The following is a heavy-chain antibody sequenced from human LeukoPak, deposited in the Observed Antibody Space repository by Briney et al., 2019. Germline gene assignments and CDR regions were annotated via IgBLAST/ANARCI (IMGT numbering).Heavy chain of an antibody. Sequence: SETLSLTCTVSGGSISSYYWSWIRQPPGKGLEWIGYIYYSGSTNYNPSLTSRVTISVDTSKNQFSLKLSSVTAADTAVYYCARHWGPTAMVYPFFDYWGQGTLVTVSS. CDR3: ARHWGPTAMVYPFFDY. V-gene: IGHV4-59*08. J-gene: IGHJ4*02. CDR2: IYYSGST. D-gene: IGHD5-18*01. CDR1: GGSISSYY.